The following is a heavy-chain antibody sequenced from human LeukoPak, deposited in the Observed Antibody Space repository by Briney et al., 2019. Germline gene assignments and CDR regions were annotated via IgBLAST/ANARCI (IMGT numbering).Heavy chain of an antibody. D-gene: IGHD3-10*01. Sequence: SETLSLTCAVYGGSFSGYYWSWIRQPPGKGLEWIGDINHSGSTNYNPSLKSRVTISVDTSKNQFSLKLSSVTAADTAVYYCARARAKKTRGYFDYWGQGTLVTVSS. CDR3: ARARAKKTRGYFDY. V-gene: IGHV4-34*01. CDR2: INHSGST. J-gene: IGHJ4*02. CDR1: GGSFSGYY.